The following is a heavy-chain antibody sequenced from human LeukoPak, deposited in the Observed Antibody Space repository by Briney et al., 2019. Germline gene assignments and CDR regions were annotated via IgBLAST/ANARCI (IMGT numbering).Heavy chain of an antibody. CDR1: GYSISSGYY. CDR3: ATLWAGYNWNDVGAFDI. D-gene: IGHD1-1*01. J-gene: IGHJ3*02. CDR2: IYHSGST. Sequence: PSETLSLTCAVSGYSISSGYYWGWIRQPPGKGLEWIGSIYHSGSTYYNPSLKSRVTISVDTSKNQFSLKLSSVTAADTAVYYCATLWAGYNWNDVGAFDIWGQGTMVTVSP. V-gene: IGHV4-38-2*01.